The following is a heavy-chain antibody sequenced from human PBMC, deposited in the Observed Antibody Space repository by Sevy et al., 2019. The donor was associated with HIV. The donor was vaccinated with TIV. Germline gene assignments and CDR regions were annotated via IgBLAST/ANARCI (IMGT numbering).Heavy chain of an antibody. J-gene: IGHJ5*02. V-gene: IGHV3-11*06. CDR1: GFTFNDYY. D-gene: IGHD3-22*01. CDR2: ISSSSSYT. CDR3: ARDTAMVFYYYDSSGYYWDWFDP. Sequence: GGSLRLSCAASGFTFNDYYMSWIRQAPGKGLEWVSYISSSSSYTNYADSVKGRFTISRDNAKNSLYLQMNSLTAEDTAVYYCARDTAMVFYYYDSSGYYWDWFDPWGQGTLVTVSS.